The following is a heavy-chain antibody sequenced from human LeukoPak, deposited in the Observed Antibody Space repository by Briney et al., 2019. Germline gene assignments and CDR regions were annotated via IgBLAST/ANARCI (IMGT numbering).Heavy chain of an antibody. CDR3: LRMGSSAYTLI. J-gene: IGHJ4*02. Sequence: GGSLTLSCAASAFTFSNYWMHWVRQAPGKGLVWVSRIISDGSSTTYADSVKVRFTVSRDNAKNTLYLQMNSLRAEDTAVYYCLRMGSSAYTLIWGQGTLVTVSS. D-gene: IGHD3-22*01. CDR2: IISDGSST. V-gene: IGHV3-74*01. CDR1: AFTFSNYW.